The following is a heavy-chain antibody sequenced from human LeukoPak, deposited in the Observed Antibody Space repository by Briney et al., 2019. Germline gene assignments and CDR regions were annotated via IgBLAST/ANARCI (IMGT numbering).Heavy chain of an antibody. V-gene: IGHV3-74*01. CDR2: INSDGSST. D-gene: IGHD3-16*01. Sequence: PGGSLRLSCAASGFTFSSYWMHRVRQAPGKGLVWVSRINSDGSSTSYADSVKGRFTISRDNAKNTLYLQMNSLRAEDTAVYYCAREQKVITFGGVIGPRGQGTLVTVSS. CDR1: GFTFSSYW. CDR3: AREQKVITFGGVIGP. J-gene: IGHJ5*02.